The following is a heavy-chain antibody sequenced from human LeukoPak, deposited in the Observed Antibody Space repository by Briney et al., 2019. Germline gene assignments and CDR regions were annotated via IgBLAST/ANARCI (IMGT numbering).Heavy chain of an antibody. V-gene: IGHV4-39*01. D-gene: IGHD3-16*01. CDR2: IYYSGST. J-gene: IGHJ4*02. Sequence: SETLSLTCTVSGGSISSGGYSWSWIRQHPGKGLEWIGYIYYSGSTYYNPSLKSRVTISVDTSKNQFSLKLSSVTAADTAVYYCARFAWGFDYWGQGTLVTVSS. CDR3: ARFAWGFDY. CDR1: GGSISSGGYS.